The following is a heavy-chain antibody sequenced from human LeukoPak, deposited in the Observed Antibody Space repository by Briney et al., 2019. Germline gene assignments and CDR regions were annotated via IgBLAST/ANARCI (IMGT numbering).Heavy chain of an antibody. V-gene: IGHV3-7*01. Sequence: GGSLRLSCAASGTTFDSHYMTWVRQTPKKGLEWVANINQDGSEKNYVDSVKGRFTISRDNAKKPLYLQMNSLRAEDTAVYYCASAAGWESAYWGQGTLVTVSS. J-gene: IGHJ4*02. CDR1: GTTFDSHY. D-gene: IGHD1-26*01. CDR2: INQDGSEK. CDR3: ASAAGWESAY.